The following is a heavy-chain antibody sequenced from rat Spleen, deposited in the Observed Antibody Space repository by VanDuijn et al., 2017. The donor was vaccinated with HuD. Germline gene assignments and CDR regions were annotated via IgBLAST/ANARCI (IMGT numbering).Heavy chain of an antibody. Sequence: EVQLVESGGGLVQPGGSMKLSCAASGVTFSNYGMHWIRQAPTKGLEWVASISPTGGSTYYRDSVRGRFTISRDNAKSALYLQMGSLRSEDTATYYCASGLYNWFTYWGQGTLVTVSS. CDR2: ISPTGGST. V-gene: IGHV5-19*01. CDR1: GVTFSNYG. J-gene: IGHJ3*01. CDR3: ASGLYNWFTY.